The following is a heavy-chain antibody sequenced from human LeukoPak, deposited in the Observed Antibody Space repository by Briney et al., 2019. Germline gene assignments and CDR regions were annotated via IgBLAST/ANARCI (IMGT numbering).Heavy chain of an antibody. V-gene: IGHV4-59*01. CDR3: ARGGSGSSWYGNWFDP. CDR2: IYYSGST. J-gene: IGHJ5*02. Sequence: PSETLSLTCTVSGGSISSYYWSWIRQPPGKGLEWIGYIYYSGSTNYNPSLKSRVTISVDTSKNQFSLKLSSVTAADTAVYYCARGGSGSSWYGNWFDPWGQGTLVTVSS. D-gene: IGHD6-13*01. CDR1: GGSISSYY.